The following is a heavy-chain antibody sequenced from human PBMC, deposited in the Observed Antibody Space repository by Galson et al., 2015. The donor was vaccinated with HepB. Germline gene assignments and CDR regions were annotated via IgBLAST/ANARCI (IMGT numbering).Heavy chain of an antibody. J-gene: IGHJ4*02. V-gene: IGHV1-2*02. CDR1: GYTFTGYY. CDR3: STQYYDFWSGYYYFDY. Sequence: CKASGYTFTGYYMHWVRQAPGQGLEWMGWVNPNSGGTNYAQKFQGRVTMTRDTSISTAYMELSRLRSDDTAVYYCSTQYYDFWSGYYYFDYRGQGTLVTVSS. D-gene: IGHD3-3*01. CDR2: VNPNSGGT.